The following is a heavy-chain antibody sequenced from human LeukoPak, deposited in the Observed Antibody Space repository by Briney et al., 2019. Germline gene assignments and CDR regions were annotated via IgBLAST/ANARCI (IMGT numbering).Heavy chain of an antibody. CDR2: IKQDGSAT. CDR1: GFTFSRYS. CDR3: AKDRWLQGYFDY. D-gene: IGHD5-24*01. V-gene: IGHV3-7*01. Sequence: GSLRLSCAASGFTFSRYSMSWVRQAPGKGLEWVANIKQDGSATYYVDSVKGRCTISRDNSKKTVYLQMNSLRTEDTAVYYCAKDRWLQGYFDYWGQGTLVTVSS. J-gene: IGHJ4*02.